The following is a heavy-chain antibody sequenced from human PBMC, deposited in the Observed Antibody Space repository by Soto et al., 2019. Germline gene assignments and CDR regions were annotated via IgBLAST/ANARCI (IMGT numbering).Heavy chain of an antibody. J-gene: IGHJ5*01. Sequence: QVTVKESGPVLVKPTETLTLTCTVSGFSLSNAGLGVSWIRQPPGKALEWLAHIFSNDEKSYSTSLKSRLTISKDTSKSQVVLTMTNMDPVDTATYYCASTYSTSWYWFDPWGPGTLVTVSS. CDR2: IFSNDEK. CDR1: GFSLSNAGLG. CDR3: ASTYSTSWYWFDP. V-gene: IGHV2-26*04. D-gene: IGHD6-13*01.